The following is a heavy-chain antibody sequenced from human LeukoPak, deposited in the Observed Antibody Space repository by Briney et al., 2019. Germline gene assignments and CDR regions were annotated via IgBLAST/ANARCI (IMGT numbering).Heavy chain of an antibody. CDR1: GFTFSSYG. Sequence: GXSLRLSCAASGFTFSSYGMHWVRQAPGKGLEWVAFIESDVSIKRYADSVKGRLTISRDNSKNTLYLQMNSLRAEDTAVYYCARDQYRSSNYFDFWGQGTLVTVSS. J-gene: IGHJ4*02. V-gene: IGHV3-30*02. CDR2: IESDVSIK. D-gene: IGHD6-6*01. CDR3: ARDQYRSSNYFDF.